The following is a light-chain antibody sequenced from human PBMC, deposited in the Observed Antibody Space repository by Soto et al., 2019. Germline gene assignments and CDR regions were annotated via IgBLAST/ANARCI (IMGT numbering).Light chain of an antibody. CDR2: GTS. J-gene: IGKJ2*01. Sequence: DIVLTQSPGTLSLSPGERATLSCRASQSVATQFFTWSQRRPGQAPRVLIYGTSTRATGIPDRFSGRGSGTDFTLTISRLEPEDFAVYYCQQYTSSSGYTFGQGTKLEIK. CDR1: QSVATQF. CDR3: QQYTSSSGYT. V-gene: IGKV3-20*01.